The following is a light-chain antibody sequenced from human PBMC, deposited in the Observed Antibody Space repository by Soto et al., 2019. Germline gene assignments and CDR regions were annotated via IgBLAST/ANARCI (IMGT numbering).Light chain of an antibody. CDR1: NSDVGGYNY. Sequence: QSALTQPASVSGSPGQSIAISCTGTNSDVGGYNYVSWYQQHPGKAPKLMIYDVSNRPSGVSDRFSGSKSGNTASLTISGLQAEDEADYYCSSYTCSGSRVFGGGTKLTVL. CDR3: SSYTCSGSRV. V-gene: IGLV2-14*01. J-gene: IGLJ2*01. CDR2: DVS.